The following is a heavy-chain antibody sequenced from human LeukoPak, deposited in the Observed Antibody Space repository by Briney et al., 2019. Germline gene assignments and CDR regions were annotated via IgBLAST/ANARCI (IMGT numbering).Heavy chain of an antibody. J-gene: IGHJ5*02. CDR2: INAGNGNT. V-gene: IGHV1-3*01. CDR1: GYTITSYA. D-gene: IGHD1-26*01. CDR3: ARDRGVGRSFDP. Sequence: ASVKVSCKASGYTITSYAMHWVRQAPGQRLEWMGWINAGNGNTKYSQKFQGRVTITRDTSASTAYMELSSLRSEDTAVYYCARDRGVGRSFDPWGQGTLVTVSS.